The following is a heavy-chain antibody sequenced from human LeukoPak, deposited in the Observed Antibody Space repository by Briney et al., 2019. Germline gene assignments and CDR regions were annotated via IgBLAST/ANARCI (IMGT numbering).Heavy chain of an antibody. CDR1: GYTFTGYY. D-gene: IGHD2-15*01. V-gene: IGHV1-3*01. J-gene: IGHJ4*02. CDR2: INAGNGNT. CDR3: AREGGAWDIVVVVAAAGFNY. Sequence: ASVKVSRKASGYTFTGYYMHWVRQAPGQRLEWMGWINAGNGNTKYSQKFQGRVTITRDTSASTAYMELSSLRSEDTAVYYCAREGGAWDIVVVVAAAGFNYWGQGTLVTVSS.